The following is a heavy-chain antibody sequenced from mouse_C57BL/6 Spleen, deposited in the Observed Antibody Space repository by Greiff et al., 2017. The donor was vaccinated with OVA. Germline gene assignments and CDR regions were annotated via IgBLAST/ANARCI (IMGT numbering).Heavy chain of an antibody. Sequence: QVQLQQPGTELVKPGASVKLSCKASGYTFTSYWMHWVKQRPGQGLEWIGNINPSNGGTNYNEKFKSKATLTVDKSSSTAYMQLSSLTSEDSAVYYCAREPFYYYGSSYAMDYWGQGTSVTVSS. D-gene: IGHD1-1*01. V-gene: IGHV1-53*01. CDR3: AREPFYYYGSSYAMDY. CDR1: GYTFTSYW. CDR2: INPSNGGT. J-gene: IGHJ4*01.